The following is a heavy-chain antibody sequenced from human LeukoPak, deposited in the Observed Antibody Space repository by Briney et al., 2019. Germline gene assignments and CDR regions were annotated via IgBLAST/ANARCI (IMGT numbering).Heavy chain of an antibody. D-gene: IGHD6-13*01. CDR2: ISSSSSYI. CDR1: GFTFSSYS. J-gene: IGHJ3*02. V-gene: IGHV3-21*01. CDR3: ARGIIAAVAHDAFDI. Sequence: PGGSLRLSCAASGFTFSSYSMNWVRQAPGKGLEWVSSISSSSSYIYYADSVKGRFTISRDNAKNSLYLQMNSLRAEDTAVYYCARGIIAAVAHDAFDIWGQGTMVTVSS.